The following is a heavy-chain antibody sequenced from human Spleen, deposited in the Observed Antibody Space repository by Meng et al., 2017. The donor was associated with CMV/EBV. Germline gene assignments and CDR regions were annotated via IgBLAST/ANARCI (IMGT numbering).Heavy chain of an antibody. V-gene: IGHV5-51*01. CDR2: IYPGDSDT. J-gene: IGHJ5*02. CDR1: GYSFTSYW. Sequence: GESLKISCKGSGYSFTSYWIGWVRQMPGKGLEWMGIIYPGDSDTRYSPSFQGQVTISADKSISTAYLQWSSLKASDTAMYYCARLFADIVVVPAAESVPYGFDPWGQGTLVTVSS. D-gene: IGHD2-2*01. CDR3: ARLFADIVVVPAAESVPYGFDP.